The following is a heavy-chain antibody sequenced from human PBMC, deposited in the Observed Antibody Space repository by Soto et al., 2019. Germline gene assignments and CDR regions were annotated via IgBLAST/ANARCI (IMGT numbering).Heavy chain of an antibody. Sequence: PGGSLRLSCAASGFTFSSYGMHWVRQAPGKGLEWVAVISYDGSNKYYADSVKGRFTISRDNSKNTLYLQMNSLRAEDTAVYYCANSGSGYPHDYWGQGTLVTVSS. V-gene: IGHV3-30*18. J-gene: IGHJ4*02. CDR2: ISYDGSNK. CDR3: ANSGSGYPHDY. CDR1: GFTFSSYG. D-gene: IGHD3-10*01.